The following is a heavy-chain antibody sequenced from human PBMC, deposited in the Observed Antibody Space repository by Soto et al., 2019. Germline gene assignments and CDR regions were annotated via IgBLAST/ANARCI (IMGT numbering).Heavy chain of an antibody. CDR3: ARGRSNQYESSPPPKFDP. Sequence: PGGSLRLSCAASGFTFSRYDMHWVRQATGKGLEWVSAIGTVGDTYYLDSVKGRFTISRENAKNSLYLQMNSLRAGDTAVYYCARGRSNQYESSPPPKFDPWGRGTLVTVSS. D-gene: IGHD2-8*01. CDR2: IGTVGDT. V-gene: IGHV3-13*01. CDR1: GFTFSRYD. J-gene: IGHJ5*02.